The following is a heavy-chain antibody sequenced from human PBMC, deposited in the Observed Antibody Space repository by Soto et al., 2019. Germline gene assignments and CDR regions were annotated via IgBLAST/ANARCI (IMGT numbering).Heavy chain of an antibody. Sequence: GGSLRLSCAASGFTFSSYAMHWVRKAPGKGLEWVAVISYDGSNKYYSNSVKGRFTNSRDNSKNMLYLQMNSLRAEATSVYYCARERRDSYGYGQNDAFDIWGQGTMVTVSS. J-gene: IGHJ3*02. CDR2: ISYDGSNK. V-gene: IGHV3-30-3*01. CDR3: ARERRDSYGYGQNDAFDI. D-gene: IGHD5-18*01. CDR1: GFTFSSYA.